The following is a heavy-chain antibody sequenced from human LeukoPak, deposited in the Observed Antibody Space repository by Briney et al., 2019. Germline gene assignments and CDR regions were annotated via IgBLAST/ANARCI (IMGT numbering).Heavy chain of an antibody. V-gene: IGHV3-33*08. CDR3: AREGTPIAALDY. Sequence: GGSLRLSCAASNFTFSHYIMHWVRQAPGKGLEWVAVIWYDGSNKYYADSVKGRFTISRDNSKNTLYLQMNSLRAEDTAVYYCAREGTPIAALDYWGQGTLVTVSS. D-gene: IGHD6-6*01. J-gene: IGHJ4*02. CDR1: NFTFSHYI. CDR2: IWYDGSNK.